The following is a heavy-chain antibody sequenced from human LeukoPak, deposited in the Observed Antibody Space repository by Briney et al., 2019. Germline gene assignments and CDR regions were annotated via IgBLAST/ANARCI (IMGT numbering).Heavy chain of an antibody. D-gene: IGHD2-15*01. CDR3: ARDPLGVVAATLDFSWFDP. Sequence: SETLSLTCTVSGYSISSGYYWGWIRQPPGKGLEWIGSIYHSGSTYYNPSLKSRVTISVDTSKNQFSLKLSSVAAADTAVYYCARDPLGVVAATLDFSWFDPWGQGTLVTVSS. J-gene: IGHJ5*02. CDR2: IYHSGST. V-gene: IGHV4-38-2*02. CDR1: GYSISSGYY.